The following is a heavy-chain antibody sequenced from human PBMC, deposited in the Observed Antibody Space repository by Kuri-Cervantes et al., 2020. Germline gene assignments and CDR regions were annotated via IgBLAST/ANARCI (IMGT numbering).Heavy chain of an antibody. J-gene: IGHJ4*02. CDR1: GYNFSSYG. CDR3: ARRGNSGWFQYFDY. D-gene: IGHD6-19*01. CDR2: IIPIFGTA. V-gene: IGHV1-69*13. Sequence: SVKVSCKASGYNFSSYGVSWVRQAPGHGLEWMGGIIPIFGTANYAQKFQGRVTITADESTSTAYMELSSLRSEDTAVYYCARRGNSGWFQYFDYWGQGTLVTVSS.